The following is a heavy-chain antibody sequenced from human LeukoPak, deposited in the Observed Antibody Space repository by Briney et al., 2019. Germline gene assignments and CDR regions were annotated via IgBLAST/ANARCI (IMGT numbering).Heavy chain of an antibody. V-gene: IGHV1-8*02. J-gene: IGHJ3*02. CDR2: MSPNSGNT. CDR3: ARRKGMRGKDAFDI. Sequence: GASVKVSCKASGYTFTNYDINWVRQATGQGLEWMGRMSPNSGNTGYAQKFQGRVTMTRNTSISTAYMELSSLRSEDTAVYYCARRKGMRGKDAFDIWGQGTMVTVSS. CDR1: GYTFTNYD.